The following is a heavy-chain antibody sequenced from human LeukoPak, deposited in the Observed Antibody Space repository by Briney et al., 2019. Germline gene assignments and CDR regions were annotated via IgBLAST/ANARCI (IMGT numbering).Heavy chain of an antibody. CDR1: GFTFSSYG. Sequence: GRSLRLSCAASGFTFSSYGMHWVRQAPGKGLEWVAVIWYDGSNKYYADSVKGRFTISRDNSKNTLYLQMNSLRAEDTAVYYCARESSIRIQLWPPAYYYYGMDVWGQGTTVTVSS. CDR2: IWYDGSNK. V-gene: IGHV3-33*01. D-gene: IGHD5-18*01. J-gene: IGHJ6*02. CDR3: ARESSIRIQLWPPAYYYYGMDV.